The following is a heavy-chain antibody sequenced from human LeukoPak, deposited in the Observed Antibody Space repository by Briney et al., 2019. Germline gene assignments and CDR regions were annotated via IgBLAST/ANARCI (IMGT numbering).Heavy chain of an antibody. V-gene: IGHV1-3*01. Sequence: GASVKVSCKASGYTFTSYAMHWVRQAPGQRLEWMGWINAGNGNTKYSQKFQGRVTITRDTSASTAYMELSSLRSEDTAVYYCAGPCSSTSCSPRWYYGMDVWGEGTTVTVSS. CDR2: INAGNGNT. CDR1: GYTFTSYA. D-gene: IGHD2-2*01. J-gene: IGHJ6*04. CDR3: AGPCSSTSCSPRWYYGMDV.